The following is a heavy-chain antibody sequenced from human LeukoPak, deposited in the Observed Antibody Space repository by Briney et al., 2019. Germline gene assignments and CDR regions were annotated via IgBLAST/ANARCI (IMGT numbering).Heavy chain of an antibody. CDR2: INPSGGST. D-gene: IGHD5-24*01. J-gene: IGHJ3*02. V-gene: IGHV1-46*01. CDR1: GYTLTELS. Sequence: GASVKVSCKVSGYTLTELSMHWVRQAPGKGLEWMGIINPSGGSTSYAQKFQGRVTMTRDMSTSTVYMELSSLRSEDTAVYYCARAPTHKAADRDRAFDIWGQGTMVTVSS. CDR3: ARAPTHKAADRDRAFDI.